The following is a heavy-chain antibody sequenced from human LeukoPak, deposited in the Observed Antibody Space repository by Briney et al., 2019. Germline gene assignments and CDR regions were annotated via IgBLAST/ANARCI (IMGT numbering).Heavy chain of an antibody. CDR1: GFTFSSYG. D-gene: IGHD3-9*01. CDR3: ARDPRYFDWLPPDAFDI. Sequence: GGSLRLSCAASGFTFSSYGMHWVRQAPGKGLEWVAVIWYDGSIKYYADSVKGRFTISRDNSKNTLYLQMNSLRAEDTAVYYCARDPRYFDWLPPDAFDIWGQGTMVTVSS. V-gene: IGHV3-33*01. J-gene: IGHJ3*02. CDR2: IWYDGSIK.